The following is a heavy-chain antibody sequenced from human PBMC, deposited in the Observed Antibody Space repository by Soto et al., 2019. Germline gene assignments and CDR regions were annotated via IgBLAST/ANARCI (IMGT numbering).Heavy chain of an antibody. Sequence: EVQLVQSGAEVKKPGKSLKISCKGSGYTFSDYWIGWVRQMPGKGLEWMGIIYPGDSDSRYSPSFQGQVTISADTSISTAYLHWSSLKASDSAPYYCARVSSDSSGFDFDSWGQGTLVTVSS. D-gene: IGHD3-22*01. V-gene: IGHV5-51*01. CDR2: IYPGDSDS. CDR1: GYTFSDYW. CDR3: ARVSSDSSGFDFDS. J-gene: IGHJ4*02.